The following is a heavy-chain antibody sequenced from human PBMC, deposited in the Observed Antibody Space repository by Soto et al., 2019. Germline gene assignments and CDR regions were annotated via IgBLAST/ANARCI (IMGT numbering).Heavy chain of an antibody. CDR2: INHSGST. CDR3: ASVAARRFYYYYGMDV. V-gene: IGHV4-34*01. CDR1: GGSFIGYY. J-gene: IGHJ6*02. D-gene: IGHD6-6*01. Sequence: SETLSLTCAVYGGSFIGYYWSWIRQPPGKGLEWIGEINHSGSTNYNPSLKSRVTISVDTSKNQFSLKLSSVTAADTAVYYCASVAARRFYYYYGMDVWGQGTTVTVSS.